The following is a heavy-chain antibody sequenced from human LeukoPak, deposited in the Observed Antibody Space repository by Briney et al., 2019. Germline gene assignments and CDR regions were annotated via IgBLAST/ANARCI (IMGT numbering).Heavy chain of an antibody. CDR1: GGSFSGYY. Sequence: SETLSLTCAVYGGSFSGYYWSWIRQPPGKGLEWIGEINHSGSTNYNPSLKSRVTISVDTSKNQFSLKLSSVTAADTAVYYCARGMTNYYDSSGYYPFRYWGQGTLVTVSP. J-gene: IGHJ4*02. V-gene: IGHV4-34*01. CDR3: ARGMTNYYDSSGYYPFRY. D-gene: IGHD3-22*01. CDR2: INHSGST.